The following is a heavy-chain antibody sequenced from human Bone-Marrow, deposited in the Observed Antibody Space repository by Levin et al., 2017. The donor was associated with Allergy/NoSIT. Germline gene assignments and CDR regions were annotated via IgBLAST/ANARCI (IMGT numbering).Heavy chain of an antibody. D-gene: IGHD6-19*01. CDR1: GFTFSSYS. J-gene: IGHJ4*02. CDR3: ARRRKSSGWSLTFDY. V-gene: IGHV3-48*04. Sequence: GGSLRLSCAASGFTFSSYSMNWVRQAPGKGLEWVSYISSSSSTIYYADSVKGRFTISRDNAKNSLYLQMNSLRAEDTAVYYCARRRKSSGWSLTFDYWGQGTLVTVSS. CDR2: ISSSSSTI.